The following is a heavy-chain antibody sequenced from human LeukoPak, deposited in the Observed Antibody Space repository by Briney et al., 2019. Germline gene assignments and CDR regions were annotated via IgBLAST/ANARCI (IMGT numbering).Heavy chain of an antibody. V-gene: IGHV4-39*01. Sequence: SETLSLTCTVSGGSISISSYYWGWIRQPPGKGLEWIGSIYYSGSTFYNPSLESRVTISVDTSKNQFSLKLRSVTAADTAVYYCARSRAGYNNLFDYWGQGTLVTVSS. CDR2: IYYSGST. J-gene: IGHJ4*02. D-gene: IGHD4-4*01. CDR3: ARSRAGYNNLFDY. CDR1: GGSISISSYY.